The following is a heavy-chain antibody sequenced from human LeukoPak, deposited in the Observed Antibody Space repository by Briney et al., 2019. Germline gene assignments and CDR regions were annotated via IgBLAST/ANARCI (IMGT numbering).Heavy chain of an antibody. V-gene: IGHV3-21*01. CDR3: ARDYYDYVWGILDV. CDR2: ISSSGSSI. J-gene: IGHJ6*04. D-gene: IGHD3-16*01. Sequence: PGGSLRLSCAASGFTFSDYSMNWVRQAPGKGLEWVSTISSSGSSIFYAASVKGRFTISRDNAKNSLYLQMNSLRAEDTAVYYCARDYYDYVWGILDVWGKGTTVTISS. CDR1: GFTFSDYS.